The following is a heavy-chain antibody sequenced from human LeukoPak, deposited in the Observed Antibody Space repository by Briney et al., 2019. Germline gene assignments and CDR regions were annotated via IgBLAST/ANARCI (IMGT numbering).Heavy chain of an antibody. J-gene: IGHJ4*02. Sequence: GRSLRLSCAASGLTFSSHWMHWVRQAPGKGLVWVSRIRGDGSTTTYADSVKGRFTISRDNAKNTLYLQMNSLRAEDTAVYYCARDRFYYGSGSYLKYFDYWGQGTLVTVSS. V-gene: IGHV3-74*01. CDR3: ARDRFYYGSGSYLKYFDY. CDR2: IRGDGSTT. D-gene: IGHD3-10*01. CDR1: GLTFSSHW.